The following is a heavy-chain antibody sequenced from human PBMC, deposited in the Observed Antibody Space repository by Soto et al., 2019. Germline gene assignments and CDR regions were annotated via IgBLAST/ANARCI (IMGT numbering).Heavy chain of an antibody. Sequence: GSLRLSCAASGFTVSSNYMSWVRQAPGKGLEWVSVIYSGGSTYYADSVKGRFTISRDNSKNTLYLQMNSLRAEDTAVYYCARGRGRSTYYDFWSGYSVGSLGPKWGQGTLVTVSS. J-gene: IGHJ4*02. D-gene: IGHD3-3*01. CDR3: ARGRGRSTYYDFWSGYSVGSLGPK. CDR1: GFTVSSNY. V-gene: IGHV3-53*01. CDR2: IYSGGST.